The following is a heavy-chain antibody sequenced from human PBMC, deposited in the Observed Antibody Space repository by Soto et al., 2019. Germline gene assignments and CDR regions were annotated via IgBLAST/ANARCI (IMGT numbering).Heavy chain of an antibody. Sequence: ASVKVSCKASGYTFTSYGISWVRQAPGQGLEWMGWISAYNGNTNYAQKLQGRVTMTTDTSTSTAYMELRSLRSDDTAVYYCARTTTRSTSSAMGPRNDIWGQGTMVTVSS. J-gene: IGHJ3*02. V-gene: IGHV1-18*01. CDR1: GYTFTSYG. CDR2: ISAYNGNT. D-gene: IGHD2-2*01. CDR3: ARTTTRSTSSAMGPRNDI.